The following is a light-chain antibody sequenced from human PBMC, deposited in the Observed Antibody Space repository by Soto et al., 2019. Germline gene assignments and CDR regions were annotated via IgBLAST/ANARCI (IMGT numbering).Light chain of an antibody. CDR1: SSNIGSNT. CDR3: AAWDDSLNGPV. V-gene: IGLV1-44*01. J-gene: IGLJ2*01. CDR2: SNN. Sequence: QSVLTQPPSVSAAPGQKVIISCSGSSSNIGSNTVNWYQQLPGTAPKLLIYSNNQRPSGVPDRFSGSKSGTSASLAISGLQSEDEADYYCAAWDDSLNGPVFGGGTQLTVL.